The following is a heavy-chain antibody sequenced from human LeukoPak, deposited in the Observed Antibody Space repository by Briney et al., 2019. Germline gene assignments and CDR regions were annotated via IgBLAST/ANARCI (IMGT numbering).Heavy chain of an antibody. D-gene: IGHD3-3*01. V-gene: IGHV3-74*01. J-gene: IGHJ4*02. CDR2: INSDGSST. Sequence: SGGSLRLSCAASGITFSSYWMHWVRQAPGKGLVWVSRINSDGSSTSYADSVKGRFTISRDNAKNTLYLQMNSLRAEDTAVYYCAREGRYDFWSGYNYFDYWGQGTLVTVSS. CDR3: AREGRYDFWSGYNYFDY. CDR1: GITFSSYW.